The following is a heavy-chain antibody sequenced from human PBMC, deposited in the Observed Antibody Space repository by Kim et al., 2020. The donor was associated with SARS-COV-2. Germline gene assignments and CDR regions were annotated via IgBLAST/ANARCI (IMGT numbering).Heavy chain of an antibody. D-gene: IGHD3-9*01. J-gene: IGHJ4*02. Sequence: GGSLRLSCAASGFSVSSNYMSWVRQAPGKGLEWVSVMYSEGRTYYADSVQGRFTISRHNSKNKLYLQMNSLKTEDTAVYYCFGDEYFDWSLDYWGQGTLVTVSS. CDR2: MYSEGRT. CDR3: FGDEYFDWSLDY. CDR1: GFSVSSNY. V-gene: IGHV3-53*04.